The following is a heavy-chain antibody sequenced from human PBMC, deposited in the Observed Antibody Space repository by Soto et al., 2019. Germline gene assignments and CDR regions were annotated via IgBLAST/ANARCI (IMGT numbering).Heavy chain of an antibody. Sequence: ASVKVSCKASGYTFTSYGISWVRQAPGQGLDWMGWISAYNGNTNYAQKLQGRVTMTTDTSTSTAYMELRSLRSDDTAVYYCARDIPEAKIAVAGTRLFDYWGQGTLVTVSS. CDR2: ISAYNGNT. J-gene: IGHJ4*02. V-gene: IGHV1-18*01. CDR3: ARDIPEAKIAVAGTRLFDY. CDR1: GYTFTSYG. D-gene: IGHD6-19*01.